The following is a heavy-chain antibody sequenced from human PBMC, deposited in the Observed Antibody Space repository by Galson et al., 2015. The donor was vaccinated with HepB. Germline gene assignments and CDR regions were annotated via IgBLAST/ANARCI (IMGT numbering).Heavy chain of an antibody. J-gene: IGHJ4*02. CDR1: GVTFSSYA. Sequence: CKASGVTFSSYAISWLRQAPGQGLEWMGGIIPLFGSANYAQKLQGRVTITADESTSTTYMELSSLKSEDTALYYCARQHDSSGYYAYWGQGTLVTVSS. CDR3: ARQHDSSGYYAY. V-gene: IGHV1-69*01. CDR2: IIPLFGSA. D-gene: IGHD3-22*01.